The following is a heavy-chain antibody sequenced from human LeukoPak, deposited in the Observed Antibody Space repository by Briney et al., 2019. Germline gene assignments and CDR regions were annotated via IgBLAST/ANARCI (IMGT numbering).Heavy chain of an antibody. CDR3: ARGGLILWWSGAFDI. CDR1: GYTFTSYG. V-gene: IGHV1-18*01. CDR2: ISAYTGNT. J-gene: IGHJ3*02. Sequence: GASVKVSCKASGYTFTSYGISWVRQAPGQGLEWMGWISAYTGNTNYAQKLQGRVTMTTDTSTSTAYMELRSLRSDDTAVYYCARGGLILWWSGAFDIWGQGTMVTVSS. D-gene: IGHD2-21*01.